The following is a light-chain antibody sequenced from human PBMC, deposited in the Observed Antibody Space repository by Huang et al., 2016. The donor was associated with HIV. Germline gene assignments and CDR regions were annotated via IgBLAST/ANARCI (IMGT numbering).Light chain of an antibody. Sequence: DIQMTQSPSSLPASVGDRVTITCRASQGISNSLAWYQQKPGKAPKLLFYAASKLESGVPSMVSCSASGTDYTLTISSLQPEDFATYYCQQYWSTPPATFGQGTKVEIK. V-gene: IGKV1-NL1*01. J-gene: IGKJ1*01. CDR2: AAS. CDR3: QQYWSTPPAT. CDR1: QGISNS.